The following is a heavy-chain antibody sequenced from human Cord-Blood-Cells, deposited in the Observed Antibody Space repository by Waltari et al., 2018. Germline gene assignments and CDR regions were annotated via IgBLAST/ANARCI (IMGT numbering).Heavy chain of an antibody. D-gene: IGHD3-9*01. CDR1: GGSISSSSYY. Sequence: QLQLQESGPGLVKPSETLSLTCTVSGGSISSSSYYWGWIRQPPGKGLEWIGSIYYSGSPYHNPSLKSRVTISVETSKNQFSLKLSSVTAADTAVYYCARRLRYFDWLSQGWYFDLWGRGTLVTVSS. CDR2: IYYSGSP. CDR3: ARRLRYFDWLSQGWYFDL. V-gene: IGHV4-39*01. J-gene: IGHJ2*01.